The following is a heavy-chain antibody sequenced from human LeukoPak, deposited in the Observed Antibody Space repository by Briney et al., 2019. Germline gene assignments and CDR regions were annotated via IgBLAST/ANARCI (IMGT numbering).Heavy chain of an antibody. CDR2: IIPIFGTA. J-gene: IGHJ5*02. D-gene: IGHD6-13*01. CDR3: ARGYSSSWYRGNWFDP. V-gene: IGHV1-69*13. Sequence: SVKVSCKASGGTFSSYAISWVRQAPGQGLEWMGGIIPIFGTANYAQKFQGRVTITADESTSTAYMELSSLRSEGTAVYYCARGYSSSWYRGNWFDPWGQGTLVTVSS. CDR1: GGTFSSYA.